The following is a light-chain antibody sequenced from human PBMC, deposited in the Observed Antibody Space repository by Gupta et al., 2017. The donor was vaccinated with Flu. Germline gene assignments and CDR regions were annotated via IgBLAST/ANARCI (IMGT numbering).Light chain of an antibody. J-gene: IGLJ2*01. V-gene: IGLV2-14*01. CDR1: SDIGSDSY. CDR2: EVS. CDR3: SSDTGSNTHVG. Sequence: SDIGSDSYFSCYQQPPGKAPNLIIFEVSDRPSGVSNRFSGSKSGNTAALTISGLQAEDEADYYCSSDTGSNTHVGFGGGTKLTVL.